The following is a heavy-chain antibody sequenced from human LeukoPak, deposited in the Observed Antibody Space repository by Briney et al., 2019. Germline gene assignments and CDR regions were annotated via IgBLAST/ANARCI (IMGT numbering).Heavy chain of an antibody. CDR3: ARDRRDNWDSEDY. CDR1: GFNFNTYW. CDR2: IKQEGSDK. V-gene: IGHV3-7*01. D-gene: IGHD1-7*01. J-gene: IGHJ4*02. Sequence: GVSLRLSCVASGFNFNTYWVTWLRQAPGKGREWVANIKQEGSDKYYVDSVKGRFTISRDNAKSSLSLQMNSVRVEDTAVYYCARDRRDNWDSEDYWGRGTLVSVCS.